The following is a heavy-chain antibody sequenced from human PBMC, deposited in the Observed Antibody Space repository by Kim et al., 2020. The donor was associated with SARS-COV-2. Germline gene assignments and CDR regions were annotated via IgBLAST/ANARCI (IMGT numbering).Heavy chain of an antibody. CDR2: T. Sequence: TSYADSAKGRFTISRDDSKNTVYLQMNSRRADDTAVYDCANRVGGTSWDEHWGQGALITVSS. D-gene: IGHD3-16*01. J-gene: IGHJ4*02. CDR3: ANRVGGTSWDEH. V-gene: IGHV3-23*01.